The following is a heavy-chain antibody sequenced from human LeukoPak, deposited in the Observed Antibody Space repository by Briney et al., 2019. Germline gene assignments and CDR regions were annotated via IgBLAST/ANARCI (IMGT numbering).Heavy chain of an antibody. Sequence: SETLSLTCTVSGGSISSGSYYWSWIRQPAGKGLEWIGRIYTSGSTNYNPSLKSRVTISVDTSKNQFSLKLSSVTAADTAVYYCARGARGVYYYMDDWGKGTTVTVSS. CDR1: GGSISSGSYY. V-gene: IGHV4-61*02. J-gene: IGHJ6*03. D-gene: IGHD3-3*01. CDR3: ARGARGVYYYMDD. CDR2: IYTSGST.